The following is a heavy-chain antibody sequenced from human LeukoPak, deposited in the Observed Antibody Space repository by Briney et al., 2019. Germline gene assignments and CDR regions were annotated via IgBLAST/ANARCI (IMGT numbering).Heavy chain of an antibody. CDR2: INHSGST. Sequence: SETLSLTCAVYGGSFSGYYWSWIRQPPGKGLEWTGEINHSGSTNYNPSLKSRVTISVDTSKNQFSLKLSSVTAADTAVYYCAGHMARRRWFDPWGQGTLVTVSS. CDR3: AGHMARRRWFDP. CDR1: GGSFSGYY. D-gene: IGHD1-14*01. J-gene: IGHJ5*02. V-gene: IGHV4-34*01.